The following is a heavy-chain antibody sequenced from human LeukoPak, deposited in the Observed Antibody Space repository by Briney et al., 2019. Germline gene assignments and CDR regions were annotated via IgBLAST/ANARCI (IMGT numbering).Heavy chain of an antibody. J-gene: IGHJ4*02. CDR2: IYIKST. D-gene: IGHD6-19*01. V-gene: IGHV4-59*01. Sequence: PSETLSLTCTVSGGSISTFSWSWIRQFPGKGLEWIGSIYIKSTNYNPSLKSRVAISVDTSKNQFSLRLDSVTTADTAVYYCARDTTVASGVQYWGQGTLVTVSS. CDR1: GGSISTFS. CDR3: ARDTTVASGVQY.